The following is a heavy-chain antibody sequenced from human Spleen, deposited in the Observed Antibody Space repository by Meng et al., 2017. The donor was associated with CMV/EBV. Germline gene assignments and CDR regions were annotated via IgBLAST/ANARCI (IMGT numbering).Heavy chain of an antibody. Sequence: TFSGFSLSTSGVSVGWIRQPPGKALEWLALIDWDDEKRYSSSLKSRLTITKDTSKNQVVLTMINMDPVDTATFYCAHRRAGVTTLFDFWGQGTLVTVSS. CDR3: AHRRAGVTTLFDF. CDR1: GFSLSTSGVS. J-gene: IGHJ5*01. D-gene: IGHD4-17*01. V-gene: IGHV2-5*02. CDR2: IDWDDEK.